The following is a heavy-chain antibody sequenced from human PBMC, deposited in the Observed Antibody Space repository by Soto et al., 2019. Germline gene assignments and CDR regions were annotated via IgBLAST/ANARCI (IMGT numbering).Heavy chain of an antibody. CDR1: GFTFSNAW. J-gene: IGHJ4*02. CDR2: NKSKTDGGTT. CDR3: TTPTPIMITFGGVIGKRSNDY. Sequence: GGSLRLSCAASGFTFSNAWMNWVRQAPGKGLELVGRNKSKTDGGTTDYAAPVKGRFTISRDDSKNTLYLQMNSLKTEDTAVYYCTTPTPIMITFGGVIGKRSNDYWGQGTLVTVSS. V-gene: IGHV3-15*07. D-gene: IGHD3-16*02.